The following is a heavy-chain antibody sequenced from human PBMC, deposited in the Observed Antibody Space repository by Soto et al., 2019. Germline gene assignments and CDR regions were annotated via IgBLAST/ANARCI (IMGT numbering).Heavy chain of an antibody. J-gene: IGHJ3*02. CDR2: IGSYSSYM. CDR3: ASPKGGAYDI. D-gene: IGHD3-16*01. Sequence: LRLSCEASGFSINSYTMNWVRQAPGKGLEWVSSIGSYSSYMSYADSVKGRFTISRDNAKNSLYLQMNSLRAEDTAVYYCASPKGGAYDIWGQGTMVTVSS. V-gene: IGHV3-21*01. CDR1: GFSINSYT.